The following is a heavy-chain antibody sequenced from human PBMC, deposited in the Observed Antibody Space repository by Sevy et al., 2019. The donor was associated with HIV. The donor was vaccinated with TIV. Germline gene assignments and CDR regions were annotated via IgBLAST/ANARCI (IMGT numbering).Heavy chain of an antibody. CDR1: GGSISSGGYS. J-gene: IGHJ5*02. Sequence: SETLSLTCAVSGGSISSGGYSWSWIRQPPGKGLEWIGYIYHSGSTYYNPSLKSRVTISVDRSKNQFSLKLSSVTAADTAVYYCAIGSGYYGSGRPSNWFDPWGQGTLVTVSS. V-gene: IGHV4-30-2*01. D-gene: IGHD3-10*01. CDR3: AIGSGYYGSGRPSNWFDP. CDR2: IYHSGST.